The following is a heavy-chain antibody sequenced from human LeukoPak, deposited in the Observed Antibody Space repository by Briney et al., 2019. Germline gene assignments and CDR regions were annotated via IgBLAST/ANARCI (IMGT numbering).Heavy chain of an antibody. CDR3: ARARYSSGHGTDY. CDR2: IFTSGST. J-gene: IGHJ4*02. V-gene: IGHV4-61*02. Sequence: SETLSLTCTVSGDSISSGSYYWSWIRQPAGKGLEWIGRIFTSGSTNYNSSLKSRVTISVDTSKNQFSLKLSSVTAADTAVYYCARARYSSGHGTDYWGQGTLVTVSS. D-gene: IGHD6-19*01. CDR1: GDSISSGSYY.